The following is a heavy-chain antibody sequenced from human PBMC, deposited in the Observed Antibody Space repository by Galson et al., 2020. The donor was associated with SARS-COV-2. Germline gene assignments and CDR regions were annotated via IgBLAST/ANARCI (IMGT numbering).Heavy chain of an antibody. D-gene: IGHD2-15*01. Sequence: ASVKVSCKASGYTFTSYYMHWVRQAPGQGLEWMGIINPSGCSTSYAQKFQGRVTMTRDTSTSTVYMELSSLRSEDTAVYYCAREGGYCSGGSCYSPVYYYYGMDVWGQGTTVTVSS. V-gene: IGHV1-46*01. CDR3: AREGGYCSGGSCYSPVYYYYGMDV. CDR1: GYTFTSYY. J-gene: IGHJ6*02. CDR2: INPSGCST.